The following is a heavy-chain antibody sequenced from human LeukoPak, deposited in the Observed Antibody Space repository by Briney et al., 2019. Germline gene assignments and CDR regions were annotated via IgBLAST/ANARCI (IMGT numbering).Heavy chain of an antibody. J-gene: IGHJ4*02. D-gene: IGHD3/OR15-3a*01. CDR1: GFTFDDYA. V-gene: IGHV3-9*01. Sequence: GRSLRLSCAASGFTFDDYAMHWVRQAPGKGLEWVSGISWNSGNIGYADSVKGRFTISRDNAKNSLYLQMNSLRAEDTALYYCAKDLRGTGFDYWGQGTLVTVSS. CDR3: AKDLRGTGFDY. CDR2: ISWNSGNI.